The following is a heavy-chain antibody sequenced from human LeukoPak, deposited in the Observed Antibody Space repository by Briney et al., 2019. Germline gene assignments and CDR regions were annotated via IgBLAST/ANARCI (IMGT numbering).Heavy chain of an antibody. J-gene: IGHJ4*02. Sequence: PGGSLRLSCAASGFTFSSYSMNWVRQAPGKGLEWVSYISSSSSTIYYADSVKGRFTISRDNAKNSLYLQMNSLRAEDTGVYYCARDRPMITFGGVIVGSSPPHWGQGTLVTVSS. D-gene: IGHD3-16*02. CDR3: ARDRPMITFGGVIVGSSPPH. V-gene: IGHV3-48*01. CDR1: GFTFSSYS. CDR2: ISSSSSTI.